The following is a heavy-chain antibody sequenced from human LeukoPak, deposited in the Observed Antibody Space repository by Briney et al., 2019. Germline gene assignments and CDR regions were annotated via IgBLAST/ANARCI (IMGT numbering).Heavy chain of an antibody. CDR3: ARDTRPYYYGSGSYYNPDY. CDR1: GFTFSSYN. J-gene: IGHJ4*02. V-gene: IGHV3-21*01. D-gene: IGHD3-10*01. Sequence: GGSLRLSCAASGFTFSSYNMNWVRQAPGKGLEWVSSISSSSSYIYYADSVKGRFTISRDNAKNSLYLQMNSLRAEDTAVYYCARDTRPYYYGSGSYYNPDYWGQGTLVTVSS. CDR2: ISSSSSYI.